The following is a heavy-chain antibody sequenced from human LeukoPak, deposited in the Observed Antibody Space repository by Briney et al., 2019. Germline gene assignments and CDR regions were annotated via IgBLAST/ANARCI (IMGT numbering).Heavy chain of an antibody. V-gene: IGHV1-69*04. D-gene: IGHD3-10*01. CDR3: AGYYYGSGSYYPYYFDY. J-gene: IGHJ4*02. CDR1: GGTFSSYA. Sequence: SVKVSCKASGGTFSSYAISWVRQAPGQGLEWMGRIIPILGIANYAQKFQGRVTITADKSTSTAYMELSSLRSEDTAVYYCAGYYYGSGSYYPYYFDYWGQGTLVTVSS. CDR2: IIPILGIA.